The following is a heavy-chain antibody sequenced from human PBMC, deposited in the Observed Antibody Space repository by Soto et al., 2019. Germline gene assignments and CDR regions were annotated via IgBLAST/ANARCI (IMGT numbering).Heavy chain of an antibody. CDR1: GFSLSASGVG. D-gene: IGHD3-10*01. CDR2: IYWDDDK. J-gene: IGHJ4*02. V-gene: IGHV2-5*02. Sequence: QITLKESGPTLVKPTQTLTLTCTFSGFSLSASGVGVGWIRQPPGKALEWLALIYWDDDKRYSPSLKSRLTIXKXXSRNQVVLTMTNMDPVDTATYSCAHLLLSNRPFDYWGQGTLVTVSS. CDR3: AHLLLSNRPFDY.